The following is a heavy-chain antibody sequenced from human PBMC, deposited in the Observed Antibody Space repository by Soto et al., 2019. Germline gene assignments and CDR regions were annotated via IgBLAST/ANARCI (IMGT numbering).Heavy chain of an antibody. V-gene: IGHV1-69*13. D-gene: IGHD3-16*02. CDR1: GGTFSSYA. CDR2: IIPIFGTA. CDR3: ARDRSYPQFDYYYGMDV. J-gene: IGHJ6*02. Sequence: SVKVSWKASGGTFSSYAISWVRQAPGQGLEWMGGIIPIFGTANYAQKFQGRVTITADESTSTAYMELSSLRSEDTAVYYCARDRSYPQFDYYYGMDVWGQGTTVTVSS.